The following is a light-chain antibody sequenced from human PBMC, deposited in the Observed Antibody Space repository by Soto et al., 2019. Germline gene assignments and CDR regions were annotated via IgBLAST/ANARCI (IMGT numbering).Light chain of an antibody. V-gene: IGKV3-15*01. Sequence: EIVMTQSPATLSVSPGERATLSCRASQSVSSNLAWFQQKPCQAPRLLIYGASARATGIPARFSGSGSGTESTLTISSLQSEDVAVYYCQQYNNWPPYTFGQGTKLEIK. CDR2: GAS. CDR3: QQYNNWPPYT. CDR1: QSVSSN. J-gene: IGKJ2*01.